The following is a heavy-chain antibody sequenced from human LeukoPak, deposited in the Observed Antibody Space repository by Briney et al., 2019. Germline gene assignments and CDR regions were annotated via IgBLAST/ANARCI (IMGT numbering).Heavy chain of an antibody. J-gene: IGHJ4*02. V-gene: IGHV4-4*07. CDR3: AAQYYDILTGFHAFDY. D-gene: IGHD3-9*01. CDR1: GGSISSYY. CDR2: IYTSGST. Sequence: SETLSLTCTVSGGSISSYYWSWIRQPAGKGLEWIGRIYTSGSTNYNPSLKSRVTMSVDTSKNQFSLKLSSVTAADTAVYYCAAQYYDILTGFHAFDYWGQGTLVTVSS.